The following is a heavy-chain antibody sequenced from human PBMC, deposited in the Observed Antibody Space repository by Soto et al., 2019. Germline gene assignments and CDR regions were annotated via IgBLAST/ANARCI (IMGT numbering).Heavy chain of an antibody. J-gene: IGHJ6*02. V-gene: IGHV3-48*02. CDR2: ISSSSSTI. CDR3: ARSIDYYGSGSYLSNYYYYGMDV. Sequence: GGSLRLSCAASGFTFSSYSMNWVRQAPGKGLEWVSYISSSSSTIYYADSVKGRFTISRDNAKNSLYLQMNSLRDEDTAVYYCARSIDYYGSGSYLSNYYYYGMDVWGQGTTVTVSS. D-gene: IGHD3-10*01. CDR1: GFTFSSYS.